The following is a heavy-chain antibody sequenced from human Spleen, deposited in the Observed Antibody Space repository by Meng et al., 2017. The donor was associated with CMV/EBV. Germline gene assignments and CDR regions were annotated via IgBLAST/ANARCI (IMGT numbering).Heavy chain of an antibody. J-gene: IGHJ3*02. CDR1: GGTFSSYA. D-gene: IGHD3-22*01. CDR2: IIPIFGTA. CDR3: ARVGGPIIPYYYDSSSI. Sequence: SVKVSCKASGGTFSSYAISWVRQAPGQGLEWMGGIIPIFGTANYAQKFQGRVTITTDESTSTAYMELSSLRSEDTAVYYCARVGGPIIPYYYDSSSIWGQGTMVTVSS. V-gene: IGHV1-69*05.